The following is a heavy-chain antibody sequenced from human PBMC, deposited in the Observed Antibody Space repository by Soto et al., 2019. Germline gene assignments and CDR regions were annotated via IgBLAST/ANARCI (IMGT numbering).Heavy chain of an antibody. CDR3: ARESSGWYVDY. D-gene: IGHD6-19*01. CDR1: GFTFSDYY. V-gene: IGHV3-11*01. J-gene: IGHJ4*02. CDR2: ISGSGSTI. Sequence: GGSLRLSCAASGFTFSDYYISWIRQAPGKGLEWVSYISGSGSTIYYADSVKGRFTMSRDNAKNSLYLQMNSLRAEDTAVHYCARESSGWYVDYWGQGNLVTVSS.